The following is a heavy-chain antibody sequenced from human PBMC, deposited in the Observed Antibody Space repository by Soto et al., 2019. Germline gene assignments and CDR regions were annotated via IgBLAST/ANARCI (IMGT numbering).Heavy chain of an antibody. D-gene: IGHD5-12*01. CDR2: ISGSGGST. J-gene: IGHJ4*02. CDR1: GFTFSSYV. Sequence: EVQLLESGGGLVQPGGSLRLSCAASGFTFSSYVMSWVRQAPGKGLEWVSAISGSGGSTYYADSVKGRFTISRDNSKNTLYLQMNSLRAEDTAVYYCAKDPRQRWLQPRFFDYWGQGTLVTVSS. V-gene: IGHV3-23*01. CDR3: AKDPRQRWLQPRFFDY.